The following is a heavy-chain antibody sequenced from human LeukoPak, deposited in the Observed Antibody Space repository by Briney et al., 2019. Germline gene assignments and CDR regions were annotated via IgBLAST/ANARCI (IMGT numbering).Heavy chain of an antibody. V-gene: IGHV4-34*01. CDR2: INHSGST. CDR3: ARGNVDTAMVTAGWFDY. J-gene: IGHJ4*02. D-gene: IGHD5-18*01. CDR1: GGSFSGYY. Sequence: PSETLSPTCAVYGGSFSGYYWSWIRQPPGKGLEWIGEINHSGSTNYNPSLKSRVTISVDTSKNQFSLKLSSVTAADTAVYYCARGNVDTAMVTAGWFDYWGQGTLVTVSS.